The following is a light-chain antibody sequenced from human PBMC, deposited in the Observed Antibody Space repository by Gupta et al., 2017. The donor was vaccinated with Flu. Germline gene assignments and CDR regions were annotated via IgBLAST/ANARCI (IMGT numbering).Light chain of an antibody. CDR3: QQYKNWPPMT. Sequence: EIVMTQSPATLSVSPGERATLSCRASQSVSSNLAWYQQKPGQAPRLLIYGASTRDTGIPARFSGSGSGTEFTLTISSRQSEDFAVYYCQQYKNWPPMTFGQGTKVEIK. CDR1: QSVSSN. V-gene: IGKV3-15*01. J-gene: IGKJ1*01. CDR2: GAS.